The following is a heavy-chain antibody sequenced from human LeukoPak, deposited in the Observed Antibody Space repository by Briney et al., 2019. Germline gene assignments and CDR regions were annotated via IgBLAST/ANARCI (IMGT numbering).Heavy chain of an antibody. CDR3: ARVTSLTGTIFDS. V-gene: IGHV3-23*01. J-gene: IGHJ4*02. Sequence: PGGSLRLSCAASGFTFSTYAMTWVRQAPGKGLEWVSGISGSGHKTYYADSVKGRFTISRDNSKNTLYLQVTSLRGEDTAVYYCARVTSLTGTIFDSWGQGTLVTVSS. D-gene: IGHD1-7*01. CDR1: GFTFSTYA. CDR2: ISGSGHKT.